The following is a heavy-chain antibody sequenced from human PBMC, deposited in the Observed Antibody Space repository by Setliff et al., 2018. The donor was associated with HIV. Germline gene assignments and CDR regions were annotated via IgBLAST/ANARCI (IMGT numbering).Heavy chain of an antibody. CDR2: IYYSGTT. CDR1: GGSVSNYY. Sequence: SETLSLTCAVSGGSVSNYYWSWIRQPPGKGLEWIGYIYYSGTTNYNPSLKNRLTVTKDNSKNQVVLTMTNMDPVDTATYFCVHVRTRDYVWGGSRSGPPSFDPWGHGTLVTVSS. D-gene: IGHD3-16*02. V-gene: IGHV4-59*02. CDR3: VHVRTRDYVWGGSRSGPPSFDP. J-gene: IGHJ5*02.